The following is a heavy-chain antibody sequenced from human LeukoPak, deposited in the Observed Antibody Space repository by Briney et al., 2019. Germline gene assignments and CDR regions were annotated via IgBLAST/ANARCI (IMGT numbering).Heavy chain of an antibody. D-gene: IGHD2-2*02. J-gene: IGHJ4*02. CDR3: ARGYCSSTSCYNDY. Sequence: SGGSLRLSCAASGFTVSNWAIHWVRQVPGKGLEWVAAISYDGSNKFYADSVKGRFTISRDNSKNSLDLQMNSLRAEDTAVYYCARGYCSSTSCYNDYWGQGTLVTVSS. CDR2: ISYDGSNK. V-gene: IGHV3-30*04. CDR1: GFTVSNWA.